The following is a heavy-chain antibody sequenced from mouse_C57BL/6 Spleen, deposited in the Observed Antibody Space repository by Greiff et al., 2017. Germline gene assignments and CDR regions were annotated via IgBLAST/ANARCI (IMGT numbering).Heavy chain of an antibody. J-gene: IGHJ2*01. Sequence: VQLQQPGAELVMPGASVKLSCKASGYTFTSYWMHWVKQRPGQGLEWIGEIDPSDSYTNYNQKFKVKSTLTVDKSSSTADMQLSSLTSEDSAVYYCARQKSLTGYYFDYWGQGTTRTVSA. V-gene: IGHV1-69*01. CDR2: IDPSDSYT. CDR3: ARQKSLTGYYFDY. CDR1: GYTFTSYW. D-gene: IGHD4-1*01.